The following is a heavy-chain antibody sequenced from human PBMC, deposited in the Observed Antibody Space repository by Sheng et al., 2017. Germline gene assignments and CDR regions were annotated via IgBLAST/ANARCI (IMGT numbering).Heavy chain of an antibody. CDR3: ARTIAVAGHFDY. Sequence: QVQLQESGPGLVKPSETLSLTCAVSGYSISSGYYWGWIRQPPGKGLEWIGSIYHSGSTYYNPSLKSRVTISVDTSKNQFSLKLSSVTAADTAVYYCARTIAVAGHFDYWGQGTLVTGLL. D-gene: IGHD6-19*01. CDR2: IYHSGST. J-gene: IGHJ4*02. V-gene: IGHV4-38-2*01. CDR1: GYSISSGYY.